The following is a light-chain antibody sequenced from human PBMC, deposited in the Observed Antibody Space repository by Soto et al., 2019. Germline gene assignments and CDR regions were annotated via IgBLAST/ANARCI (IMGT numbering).Light chain of an antibody. J-gene: IGLJ1*01. Sequence: QSVLTQPPSASGTPGQRVTISCSGSSSNIGANTVNWYQQLPGTAPKLLISNNDQRPSGVPDRFSGSKSGTSASLAISGLQSEDDADYYCEAWDDSRYGRVFGSGTKVTVL. CDR2: NND. V-gene: IGLV1-44*01. CDR1: SSNIGANT. CDR3: EAWDDSRYGRV.